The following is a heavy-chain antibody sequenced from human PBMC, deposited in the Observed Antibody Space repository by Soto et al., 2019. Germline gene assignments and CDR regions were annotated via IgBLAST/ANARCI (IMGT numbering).Heavy chain of an antibody. J-gene: IGHJ5*02. Sequence: LRLSCAASGFTFSDYYMSWIRQAPGKGLEWVSYISSSGSTIYYADSVKGRFTISRDNAKNSLYLQMNSLRAEDTAVYYCAREPPPLTNWFDPWGQGTLVTVSS. D-gene: IGHD3-9*01. CDR2: ISSSGSTI. CDR1: GFTFSDYY. CDR3: AREPPPLTNWFDP. V-gene: IGHV3-11*01.